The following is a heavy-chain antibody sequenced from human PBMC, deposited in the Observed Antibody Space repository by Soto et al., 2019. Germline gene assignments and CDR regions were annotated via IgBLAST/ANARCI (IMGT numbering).Heavy chain of an antibody. V-gene: IGHV1-18*01. CDR2: ISGDNINS. CDR3: GREGQQLAQEKYYQFNGMDV. D-gene: IGHD6-13*01. J-gene: IGHJ6*02. Sequence: ASVKVSCKASGFTFSDYGLSWVRQAPGQPLEWMGWISGDNINSKYSQKFQGRLTMTTDTSTATASMELRSLTPDDTAVYYCGREGQQLAQEKYYQFNGMDVWGQGTTVTVSS. CDR1: GFTFSDYG.